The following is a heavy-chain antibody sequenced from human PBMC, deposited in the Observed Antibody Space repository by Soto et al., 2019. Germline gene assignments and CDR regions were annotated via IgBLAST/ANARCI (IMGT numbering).Heavy chain of an antibody. J-gene: IGHJ4*01. CDR2: ISISSSDR. V-gene: IGHV3-21*06. CDR1: GFTLRTYT. Sequence: EVQLVESGGGLVKPGGSLRLSCAASGFTLRTYTMNWVRQAPGKGLEWVSSISISSSDRYYADSVRGRFTISRDNGKNALYLQMNGLSADATAVYFCVRGMNPLFGGQGSLVTVSS. CDR3: VRGMNPLF.